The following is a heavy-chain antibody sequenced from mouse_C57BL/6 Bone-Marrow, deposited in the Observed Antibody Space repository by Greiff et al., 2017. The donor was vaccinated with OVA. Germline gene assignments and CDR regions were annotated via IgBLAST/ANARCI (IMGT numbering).Heavy chain of an antibody. V-gene: IGHV1-64*01. D-gene: IGHD1-1*01. CDR3: ARRGPITTVVEGAFDY. CDR2: IHPNSGST. J-gene: IGHJ2*01. CDR1: GYTFTSYW. Sequence: QVQLQQPGAELVKPGASVKLSCKASGYTFTSYWMHWVKQRPGQGLEWIGMIHPNSGSTNYNEKFKSKATLTVDKSSSTAYMQLSSLTSEDSAVYYCARRGPITTVVEGAFDYWGQGTTRTVSS.